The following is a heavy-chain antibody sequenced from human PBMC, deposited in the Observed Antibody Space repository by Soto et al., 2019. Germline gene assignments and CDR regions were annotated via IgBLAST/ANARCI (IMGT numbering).Heavy chain of an antibody. CDR2: ISSSSSYI. D-gene: IGHD2-15*01. CDR3: ARLGDIVVVRSSYMDV. CDR1: GFTFSSYS. Sequence: PGGSLRLSCAASGFTFSSYSMNWVRQAPGKGLEWVSSISSSSSYIYYADSVKGRFTISRDNAKNSLYLQMNRLRAEDTAVYYCARLGDIVVVRSSYMDVWGKGTTVTVSS. V-gene: IGHV3-21*01. J-gene: IGHJ6*03.